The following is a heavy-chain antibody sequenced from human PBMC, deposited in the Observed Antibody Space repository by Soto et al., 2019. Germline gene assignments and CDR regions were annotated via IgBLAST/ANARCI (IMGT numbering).Heavy chain of an antibody. CDR1: GFSLSTGGMG. CDR2: IYWDDDK. D-gene: IGHD2-21*02. V-gene: IGHV2-5*02. CDR3: VHSRCGGDCLRSYASHYYYGMDV. Sequence: QITLKESGPTLVKPTQTLTLTCTFSGFSLSTGGMGVGWIRQPPGKALEWLALIYWDDDKRYSPSLKSRLTIPKDTSKNQVVLTVTNMDPVDTGTYYCVHSRCGGDCLRSYASHYYYGMDVWGQGTTVTVSS. J-gene: IGHJ6*02.